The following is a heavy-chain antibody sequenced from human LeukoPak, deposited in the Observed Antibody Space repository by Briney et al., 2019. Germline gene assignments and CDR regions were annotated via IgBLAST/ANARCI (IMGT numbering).Heavy chain of an antibody. Sequence: GGSLRLSCAASGFTFSSYAMHWVRQAPGKGLEWVAVVSYDGSNKYYADSVKGRFTISRDNSKNTPYLQMNSLRAEDTAVYYCARARSGWYLGQFDYWGQGTLVTVSS. CDR3: ARARSGWYLGQFDY. CDR2: VSYDGSNK. D-gene: IGHD6-19*01. CDR1: GFTFSSYA. J-gene: IGHJ4*02. V-gene: IGHV3-30*04.